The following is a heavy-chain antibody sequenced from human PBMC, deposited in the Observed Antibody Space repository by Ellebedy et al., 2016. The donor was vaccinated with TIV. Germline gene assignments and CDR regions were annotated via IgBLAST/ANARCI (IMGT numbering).Heavy chain of an antibody. J-gene: IGHJ5*02. D-gene: IGHD5-12*01. Sequence: PGGSLRLSCAASGFSFSTYAMNWVRQVPGKGMMWISGSDGAGAHTTYADSVKGRFTISRDNSKNMVYLQMNNLKDEDTAVYFCVRGATGYSFGTWGQGTLVTVSS. CDR1: GFSFSTYA. CDR3: VRGATGYSFGT. CDR2: SDGAGAHT. V-gene: IGHV3-74*03.